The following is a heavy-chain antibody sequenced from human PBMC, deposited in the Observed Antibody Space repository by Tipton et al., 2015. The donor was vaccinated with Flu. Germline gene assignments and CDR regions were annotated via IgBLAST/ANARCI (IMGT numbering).Heavy chain of an antibody. CDR3: AKDRQKSYYYGSGGNWFDP. J-gene: IGHJ5*02. D-gene: IGHD3-10*01. V-gene: IGHV3-23*01. CDR1: GFTFSSYA. Sequence: SLRLSCAASGFTFSSYAMSWVRQAPGKGLEWVSAISGSGGSTYYADSVKGRFTISRDNSKNTLYLQMNSLRAEDTAVYYCAKDRQKSYYYGSGGNWFDPWGQGTLVTVSS. CDR2: ISGSGGST.